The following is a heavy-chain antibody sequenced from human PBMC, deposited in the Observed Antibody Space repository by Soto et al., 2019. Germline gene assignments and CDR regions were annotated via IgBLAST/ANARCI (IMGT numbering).Heavy chain of an antibody. CDR3: ARERYYDFWSGYSEGYYYYYMDV. J-gene: IGHJ6*03. D-gene: IGHD3-3*01. V-gene: IGHV4-59*01. CDR2: IYYSGST. Sequence: SETLSLTCTVSGGSISSYYWSWIRQPPGKGLEWIGYIYYSGSTNYNPSLKSRVTISVDTSKNQFSLKLSSVTAADTAVYYCARERYYDFWSGYSEGYYYYYMDVWGKGTTVTVS. CDR1: GGSISSYY.